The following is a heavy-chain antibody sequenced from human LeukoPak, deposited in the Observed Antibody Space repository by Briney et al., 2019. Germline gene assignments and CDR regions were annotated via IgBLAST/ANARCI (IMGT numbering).Heavy chain of an antibody. J-gene: IGHJ3*02. CDR2: ISGSSSYI. CDR1: GFTFSSYS. Sequence: GGSLRLSCAASGFTFSSYSMNWVRQAPGKGLEWVSSISGSSSYIYYTDSVKGRFTISRDNAKNLLYLQMNSLRAEDTALYYCARDIVLIAVAVRGSFDIWGQGTMVTVSS. CDR3: ARDIVLIAVAVRGSFDI. V-gene: IGHV3-21*04. D-gene: IGHD6-19*01.